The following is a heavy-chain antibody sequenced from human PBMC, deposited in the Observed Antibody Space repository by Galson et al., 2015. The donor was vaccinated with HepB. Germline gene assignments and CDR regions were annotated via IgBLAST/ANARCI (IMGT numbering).Heavy chain of an antibody. J-gene: IGHJ4*02. D-gene: IGHD6-13*01. V-gene: IGHV1-69*13. CDR2: IIPIFGTA. CDR3: ARNLAAAGKEHDY. Sequence: SVKVSCKASGGTFSSYAISWVRQAPGQGLEWMGGIIPIFGTANYAQKFQGRVTITADESTSTAYMELSSLKASDTAMYYCARNLAAAGKEHDYWGQGTLVTVSS. CDR1: GGTFSSYA.